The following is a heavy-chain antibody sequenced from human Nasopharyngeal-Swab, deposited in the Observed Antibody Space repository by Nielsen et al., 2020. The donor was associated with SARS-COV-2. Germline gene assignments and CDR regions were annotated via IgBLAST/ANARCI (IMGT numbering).Heavy chain of an antibody. J-gene: IGHJ6*02. V-gene: IGHV3-48*02. Sequence: GGSLRLSCAASGFTFSSYSMNWVRQAPGKGLEWVSYISSSSSTIYYADSVKGRFTISRDNAKNSLYLQMNSLRDEDTAVYYCARDSSGSYPYYYYGMDVWGQGTTVTVSS. D-gene: IGHD1-26*01. CDR1: GFTFSSYS. CDR3: ARDSSGSYPYYYYGMDV. CDR2: ISSSSSTI.